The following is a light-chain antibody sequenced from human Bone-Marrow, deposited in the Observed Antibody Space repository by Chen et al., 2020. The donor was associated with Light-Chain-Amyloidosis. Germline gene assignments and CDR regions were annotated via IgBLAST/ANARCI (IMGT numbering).Light chain of an antibody. Sequence: DIQMTQSPSTLSASVGDRVTITCRASQNIDTYLAWYQHKPGKAPKLLIYQASSLESGVPLRFSGSGSGTEFTLTISSRQPDDFATYFCQEFKSHDMCNFGQGTKLEIK. CDR1: QNIDTY. J-gene: IGKJ2*04. CDR2: QAS. CDR3: QEFKSHDMCN. V-gene: IGKV1-5*03.